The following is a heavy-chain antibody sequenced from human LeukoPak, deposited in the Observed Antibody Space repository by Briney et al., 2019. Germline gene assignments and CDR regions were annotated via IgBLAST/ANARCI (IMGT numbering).Heavy chain of an antibody. Sequence: PGGSLRLSCAASGSTFSSYEMNWVRQAPGKGLEWVSYISSSGSTIYYADSVKGRFTISRDNAKNSLYLQMNSLRAEDTAVYYCARLVVAANYGMDVWGKGTTVTVSS. CDR1: GSTFSSYE. CDR2: ISSSGSTI. J-gene: IGHJ6*04. V-gene: IGHV3-48*03. CDR3: ARLVVAANYGMDV. D-gene: IGHD2-15*01.